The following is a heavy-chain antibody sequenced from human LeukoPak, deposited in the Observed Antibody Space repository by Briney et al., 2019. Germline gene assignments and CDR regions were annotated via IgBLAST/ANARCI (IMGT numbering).Heavy chain of an antibody. J-gene: IGHJ4*02. V-gene: IGHV3-74*01. CDR1: GLPLSSYW. CDR3: AREVYSSGWSSFDY. Sequence: PGGSLRLSCAASGLPLSSYWMHWVRQAPGKGMVWVSRINSDGSSTIHADSVKGRFTISRDNAKNTLYLQMNSLRAEDTAVYYCAREVYSSGWSSFDYWGQGTLVTVSS. D-gene: IGHD6-19*01. CDR2: INSDGSST.